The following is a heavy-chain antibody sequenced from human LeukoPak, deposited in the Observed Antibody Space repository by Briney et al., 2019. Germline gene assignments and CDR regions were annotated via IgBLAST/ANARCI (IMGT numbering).Heavy chain of an antibody. V-gene: IGHV6-1*01. J-gene: IGHJ3*02. CDR1: GDSVSRNSAT. D-gene: IGHD3-22*01. Sequence: SQTLSLTCAIFGDSVSRNSATWNWIRQSPSRGLEWLRRTYYRSKWYNNYAVSVKSRITINPDISKNQFSLQLNSVTPEDTAVYYCARGGDSSGHPMLLDIWGQGTMVTVSS. CDR2: TYYRSKWYN. CDR3: ARGGDSSGHPMLLDI.